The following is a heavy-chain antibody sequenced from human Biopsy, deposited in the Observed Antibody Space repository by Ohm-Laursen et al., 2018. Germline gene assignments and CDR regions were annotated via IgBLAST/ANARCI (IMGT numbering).Heavy chain of an antibody. D-gene: IGHD3-22*01. CDR3: ARGDYFDSNGYFWFDP. CDR1: GASVRSHF. Sequence: GTLSLTCSLSGASVRSHFLTWIRQPPGKGLQWIGSISNSGTTKSSPSLKSRVNISLHTSKNQLSLKLTPVTAADTAVYYCARGDYFDSNGYFWFDPWGQGTLVTVSS. CDR2: ISNSGTT. V-gene: IGHV4-59*02. J-gene: IGHJ5*02.